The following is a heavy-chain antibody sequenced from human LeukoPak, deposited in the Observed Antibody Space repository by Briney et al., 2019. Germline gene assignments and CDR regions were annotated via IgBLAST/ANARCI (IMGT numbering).Heavy chain of an antibody. J-gene: IGHJ3*02. D-gene: IGHD2-2*01. CDR1: GGSISSGGYS. CDR3: ARDRSYHNAFDI. V-gene: IGHV4-30-2*01. CDR2: IYHSGST. Sequence: PSQTLSLTCAVSGGSISSGGYSWSWIRQPPGKGLEWIGYIYHSGSTHYNPSLKSRVTISVDRSKNQFSLKLSSVTAADTAVYYCARDRSYHNAFDIWGQGTMVTVSS.